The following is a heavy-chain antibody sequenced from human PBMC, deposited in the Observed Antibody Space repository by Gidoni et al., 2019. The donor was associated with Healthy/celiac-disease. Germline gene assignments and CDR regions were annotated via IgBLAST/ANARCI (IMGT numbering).Heavy chain of an antibody. V-gene: IGHV3-33*08. J-gene: IGHJ5*02. D-gene: IGHD2-15*01. Sequence: QVQLVESGGGVVQPGRSLRLSCAASGFPFGSYGMHWVRQAPGKGLEWVAVIWYDGSNKYYADSVKGRFTISRDNSKNTLYLQMNSLRAEDTAVYYCARDLSGASGWFDPWGQGTLVTVSS. CDR2: IWYDGSNK. CDR3: ARDLSGASGWFDP. CDR1: GFPFGSYG.